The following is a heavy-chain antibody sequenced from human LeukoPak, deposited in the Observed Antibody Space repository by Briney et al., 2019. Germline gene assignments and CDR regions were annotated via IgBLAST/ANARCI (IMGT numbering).Heavy chain of an antibody. Sequence: PSETLSLTCAVYGGSFSGYYWSWIRQPPGKGLEWIGEINHSGSTNSNPSLKSRVTISVDTSKNQFSLKLSSVTAADTAVYYCARETSQKGAHYMDVWGKGTTITISS. D-gene: IGHD3-16*01. CDR2: INHSGST. J-gene: IGHJ6*03. CDR1: GGSFSGYY. CDR3: ARETSQKGAHYMDV. V-gene: IGHV4-34*01.